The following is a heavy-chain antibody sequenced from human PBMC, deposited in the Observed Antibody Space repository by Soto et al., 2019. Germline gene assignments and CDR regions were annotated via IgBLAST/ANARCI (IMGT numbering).Heavy chain of an antibody. Sequence: GASVKVSCKASGYTFTSYGISWVRQAPGQGLEWMGWISAYNGNTNYAQKLQGRVTMTTDTSTSTAYMELRSLRSDDTAVYYCARDAVVTPHINWFDPWGQGTLVTVSS. J-gene: IGHJ5*02. CDR2: ISAYNGNT. CDR1: GYTFTSYG. D-gene: IGHD2-21*02. CDR3: ARDAVVTPHINWFDP. V-gene: IGHV1-18*01.